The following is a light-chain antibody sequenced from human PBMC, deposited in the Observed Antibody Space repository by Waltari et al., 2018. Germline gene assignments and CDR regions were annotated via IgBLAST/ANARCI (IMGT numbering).Light chain of an antibody. V-gene: IGLV1-44*01. CDR1: HSNIGSNT. CDR2: NNY. CDR3: VTWDDSLNGWV. Sequence: QSVVTQSPSASGAPGQRVTISCSGRHSNIGSNTVDWYQQLPGTAPKLLIFNNYQRPAGAPDRVSASKSGTSASLAISGLQSEDEAEYYCVTWDDSLNGWVFGGGTKLAVV. J-gene: IGLJ3*02.